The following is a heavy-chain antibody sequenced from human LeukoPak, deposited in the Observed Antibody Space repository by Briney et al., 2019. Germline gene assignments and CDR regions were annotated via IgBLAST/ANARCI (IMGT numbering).Heavy chain of an antibody. D-gene: IGHD6-13*01. Sequence: GGSLRLSCATSGFTFYSHGMHWVRQAPGKGLEWVTFIRYDGSDKYYVDSVKGRFTVSRDNSKNTLYLQLTSLTTEDTALYYCVKDHFNSSSWSPFDHSCQGTLVTVSS. CDR1: GFTFYSHG. V-gene: IGHV3-30*02. CDR3: VKDHFNSSSWSPFDH. CDR2: IRYDGSDK. J-gene: IGHJ4*02.